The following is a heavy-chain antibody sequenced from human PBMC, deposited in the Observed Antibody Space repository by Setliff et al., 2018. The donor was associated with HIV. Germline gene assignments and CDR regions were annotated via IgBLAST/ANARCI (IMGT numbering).Heavy chain of an antibody. CDR3: ARVGQQQLVLNDAFDI. CDR1: GGSISSYY. CDR2: IYTSGST. D-gene: IGHD6-13*01. V-gene: IGHV4-4*07. Sequence: PSETLSLTCTVSGGSISSYYWSWIRQPAGKGLEWIGRIYTSGSTNYNPSLKSRVTMSVDTSKNQFSLKLSSVIAADTAVYYCARVGQQQLVLNDAFDIWGQGTMVTVSS. J-gene: IGHJ3*02.